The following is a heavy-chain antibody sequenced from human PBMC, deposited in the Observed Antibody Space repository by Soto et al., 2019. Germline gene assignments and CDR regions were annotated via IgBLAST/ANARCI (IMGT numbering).Heavy chain of an antibody. CDR2: IKTDGSIT. J-gene: IGHJ4*02. CDR3: AQDINSVPEY. D-gene: IGHD1-1*01. V-gene: IGHV3-74*01. Sequence: GSLRLSCAASGFTFSSYWMYWVRQAPGKGLVWVSRIKTDGSITSYADSVKGRFTVSRDNARDMLYVQMNSLRAEDTAVYYCAQDINSVPEYGGRGALVTLSS. CDR1: GFTFSSYW.